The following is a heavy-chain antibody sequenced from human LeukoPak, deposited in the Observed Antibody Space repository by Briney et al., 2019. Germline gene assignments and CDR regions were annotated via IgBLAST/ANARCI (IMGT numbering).Heavy chain of an antibody. CDR1: GGSINSYY. CDR2: MYSSGST. CDR3: ARGGKATVVTM. D-gene: IGHD4-23*01. Sequence: PSETLTLTCTVSGGSINSYYWTWIRQSAGKGLEWIGRMYSSGSTNYNPSLKSRVSMSVDTSKNQFSVKLTSVTAADTAVYYCARGGKATVVTMWGQGILVTVSS. V-gene: IGHV4-4*07. J-gene: IGHJ4*02.